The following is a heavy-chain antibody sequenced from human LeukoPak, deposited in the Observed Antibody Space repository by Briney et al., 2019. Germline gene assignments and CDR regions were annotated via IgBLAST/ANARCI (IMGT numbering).Heavy chain of an antibody. Sequence: PSETLSLTCAVYGGSFSGYYWSLIRQPPGKGLEWIGEINRSGSTNYNPSLKSRVTISVDTSKNHFSLKLSSVTAADTGVYYCAAVELATAYFDYWGQGTLVTVSS. CDR1: GGSFSGYY. J-gene: IGHJ4*02. CDR3: AAVELATAYFDY. CDR2: INRSGST. D-gene: IGHD5-24*01. V-gene: IGHV4-34*01.